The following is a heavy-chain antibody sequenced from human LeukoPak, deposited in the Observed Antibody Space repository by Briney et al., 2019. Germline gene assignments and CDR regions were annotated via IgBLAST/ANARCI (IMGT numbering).Heavy chain of an antibody. D-gene: IGHD6-13*01. V-gene: IGHV3-7*01. J-gene: IGHJ4*02. CDR1: EFIFSGYW. CDR3: ARDGFVGAADY. CDR2: IKKDGSEK. Sequence: GGSLRLSCAASEFIFSGYWMNWVRQAPGKGLEWVANIKKDGSEKQYVESVRGRFTISRDNAKNSLYLQMNSLRVEDTAVYYCARDGFVGAADYWGQGTLVTVS.